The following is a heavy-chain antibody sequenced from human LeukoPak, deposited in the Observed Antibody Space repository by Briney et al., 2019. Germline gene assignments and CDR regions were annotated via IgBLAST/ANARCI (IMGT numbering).Heavy chain of an antibody. V-gene: IGHV4-34*01. CDR3: ARPGRYCSSTSCQHYFDY. D-gene: IGHD2-2*01. Sequence: SETLSLTCNVSGASISSYYWSWIRQPPGKGLEWIGEINHSGSTNYNPSLKSRVTISVDTSKNQFSLKLSSVTAADTAVYYCARPGRYCSSTSCQHYFDYWGQGTLVTVSS. CDR2: INHSGST. CDR1: GASISSYY. J-gene: IGHJ4*02.